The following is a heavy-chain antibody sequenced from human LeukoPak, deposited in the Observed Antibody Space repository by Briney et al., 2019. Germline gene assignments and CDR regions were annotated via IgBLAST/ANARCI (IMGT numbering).Heavy chain of an antibody. V-gene: IGHV3-64*01. D-gene: IGHD1-26*01. J-gene: IGHJ4*02. Sequence: PGGSLRLSCAASGFTFSSYAMHWVRQAPGKGLEYVSAISSNGGSTYYANSVKGRFTISRDNSKNTLYLQMGSLRAEDMAVYYCARAPTPVVGASRFDYWGQGTLVTVSS. CDR3: ARAPTPVVGASRFDY. CDR2: ISSNGGST. CDR1: GFTFSSYA.